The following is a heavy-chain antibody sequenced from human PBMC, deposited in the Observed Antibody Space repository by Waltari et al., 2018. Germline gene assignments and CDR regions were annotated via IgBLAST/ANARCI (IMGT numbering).Heavy chain of an antibody. Sequence: QVQLVESGGCVVQPGRSLRLSCAASGFTFSSYGMHWVRQAPGKGLEWVAVISYDGSNKYYADSVKGRFTISRDNSKNTLYLQMNSLRAEDTAVYYCAKDPSLARYGSGSYYNVWGQGTLVTVSS. CDR3: AKDPSLARYGSGSYYNV. CDR2: ISYDGSNK. J-gene: IGHJ4*02. V-gene: IGHV3-30*18. D-gene: IGHD3-10*01. CDR1: GFTFSSYG.